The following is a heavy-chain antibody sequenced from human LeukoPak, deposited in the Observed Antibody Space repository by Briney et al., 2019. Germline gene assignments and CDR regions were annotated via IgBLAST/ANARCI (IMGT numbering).Heavy chain of an antibody. V-gene: IGHV4-34*01. D-gene: IGHD3-22*01. J-gene: IGHJ4*02. CDR1: GGSFSGYY. Sequence: SETLSLTCAVYGGSFSGYYWSWIRQPPGKGLEWIGEINHSGSTNYNPSLKSRVTISVDTSKNQFSLKLSSVTAADTAVYYCARGVVSEFDYWGQGTLVTVSS. CDR2: INHSGST. CDR3: ARGVVSEFDY.